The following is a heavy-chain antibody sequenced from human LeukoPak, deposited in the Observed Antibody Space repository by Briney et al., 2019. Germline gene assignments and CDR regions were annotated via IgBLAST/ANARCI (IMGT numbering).Heavy chain of an antibody. D-gene: IGHD3-9*01. Sequence: SETLSLTCAVYGGSFSGYYWSWIRQPPGKGLEWIGEIHHSGSTNYNPSLKSRVTISVDTSKNQFSLKLSSVTAADTAVYYCARPHYDTLTGYFNDAFDIWGQGTMVTVSS. CDR3: ARPHYDTLTGYFNDAFDI. CDR1: GGSFSGYY. CDR2: IHHSGST. V-gene: IGHV4-34*01. J-gene: IGHJ3*02.